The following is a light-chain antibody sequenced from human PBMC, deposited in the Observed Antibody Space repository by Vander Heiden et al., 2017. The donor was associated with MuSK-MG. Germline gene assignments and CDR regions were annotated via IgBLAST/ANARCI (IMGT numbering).Light chain of an antibody. CDR1: QGISSY. CDR2: AAS. J-gene: IGKJ2*01. CDR3: QQLKSYPPYT. Sequence: DIQLTQSPSFLSASVGDRVTITCRASQGISSYLAWYQQKPGKAPKLRIYAASTLQSGVPSRFSGSGSGTEFTLTISSLQPEDFATYYCQQLKSYPPYTFGQRTKLEIK. V-gene: IGKV1-9*01.